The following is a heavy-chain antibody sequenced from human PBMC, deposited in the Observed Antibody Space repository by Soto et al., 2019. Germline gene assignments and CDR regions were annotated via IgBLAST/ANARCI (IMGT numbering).Heavy chain of an antibody. CDR2: INPSGGST. D-gene: IGHD3-3*01. J-gene: IGHJ6*02. Sequence: ASVKVSCKASGYTFTSYYMHWVRQAPGQGLEWMGIINPSGGSTSYAQKFQGRVTMTRDTSTSTVYMELSSLRSEDTAVYYCASEAPPVLRFLEWSPSPYGMDVWGQGTTVTVS. CDR3: ASEAPPVLRFLEWSPSPYGMDV. V-gene: IGHV1-46*01. CDR1: GYTFTSYY.